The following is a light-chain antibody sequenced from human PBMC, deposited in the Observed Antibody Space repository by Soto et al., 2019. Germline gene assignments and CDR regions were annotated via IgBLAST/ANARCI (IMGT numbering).Light chain of an antibody. Sequence: QSALTQPASVSGSPGQSITISCTGTSSDVGDYNFVSWYQQHPGKAPKLMIYEVRHRPSGVSNRFSGSKSGNTASLTISGLQAEDEADYFCSSYSSSSTLGVFGTGTKVTVL. CDR2: EVR. V-gene: IGLV2-14*01. J-gene: IGLJ1*01. CDR1: SSDVGDYNF. CDR3: SSYSSSSTLGV.